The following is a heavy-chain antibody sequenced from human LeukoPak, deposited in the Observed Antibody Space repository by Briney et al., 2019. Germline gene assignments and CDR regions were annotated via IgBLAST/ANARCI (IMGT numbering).Heavy chain of an antibody. CDR1: GYTFTGYY. D-gene: IGHD6-13*01. V-gene: IGHV1-8*02. CDR2: MNPNSGNT. J-gene: IGHJ3*02. Sequence: GASVKVSCKASGYTFTGYYMHWVRQATGQGLEWMGWMNPNSGNTGYAQKFQGRVTMTRNTSISTAYMELSSLRSGDTAVYYCARGPTIAAAEDDAFDIWGQGIMVTVSS. CDR3: ARGPTIAAAEDDAFDI.